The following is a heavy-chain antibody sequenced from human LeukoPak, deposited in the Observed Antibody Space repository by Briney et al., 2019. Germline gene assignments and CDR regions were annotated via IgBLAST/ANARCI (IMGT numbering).Heavy chain of an antibody. Sequence: ASVKVSCKASGYTFTSYYMHWVRQVPGQGLEWMGIINPSGGSTSYAQKFQGRVTMTRDTSTSTVYMELSSLRSEDTAVYYCARDLFYCSSTSCYNSGGLRGYLEFDYWGQGTLVTVSS. J-gene: IGHJ4*02. CDR1: GYTFTSYY. CDR3: ARDLFYCSSTSCYNSGGLRGYLEFDY. CDR2: INPSGGST. D-gene: IGHD2-2*02. V-gene: IGHV1-46*01.